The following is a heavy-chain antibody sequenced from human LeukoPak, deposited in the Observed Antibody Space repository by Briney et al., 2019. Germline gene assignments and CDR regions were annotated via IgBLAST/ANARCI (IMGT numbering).Heavy chain of an antibody. Sequence: GGSLRLSCAASGFTFSSYAMNWVRQAPGKGLEWVSGISGSGGGTYYADSVTGRFTISRDSSKNTLSLQMNSLRAEDTAIYYVAKGNNPKNYYFDYGGQGTRVTVPS. CDR1: GFTFSSYA. D-gene: IGHD1/OR15-1a*01. CDR2: ISGSGGGT. V-gene: IGHV3-23*01. J-gene: IGHJ4*02. CDR3: AKGNNPKNYYFDY.